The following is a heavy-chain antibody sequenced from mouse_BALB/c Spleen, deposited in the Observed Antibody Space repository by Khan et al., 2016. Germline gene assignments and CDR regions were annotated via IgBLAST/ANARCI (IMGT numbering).Heavy chain of an antibody. V-gene: IGHV9-1*02. D-gene: IGHD6-1*01. J-gene: IGHJ4*01. CDR2: IKTYSGEA. Sequence: QIQLVQSGPELKKPGETVKISCKASGYAFTNYGMNWVKQAPGKGLKWMGWIKTYSGEATYADDFKGRFAFSLATSASTAYLQINSLKNEDMATYFCTRRRQLDRYYGMDYWGQGTSVTVSS. CDR3: TRRRQLDRYYGMDY. CDR1: GYAFTNYG.